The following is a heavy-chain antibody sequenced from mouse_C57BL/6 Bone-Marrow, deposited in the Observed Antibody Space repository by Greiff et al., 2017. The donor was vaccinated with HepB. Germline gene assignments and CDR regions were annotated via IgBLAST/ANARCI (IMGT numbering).Heavy chain of an antibody. CDR1: GYTFTNYW. CDR2: IYPGGGYT. Sequence: QVQLQQSGAELVRPGTSVKMSCKASGYTFTNYWIGWAKQRPGHGLEWIGDIYPGGGYTNYNEKFKGKATLTADKSSSTAYMQFSSLTSEDSAIYYCARCGTTAFDYWGQGTTLTVSS. V-gene: IGHV1-63*01. J-gene: IGHJ2*01. CDR3: ARCGTTAFDY. D-gene: IGHD1-2*01.